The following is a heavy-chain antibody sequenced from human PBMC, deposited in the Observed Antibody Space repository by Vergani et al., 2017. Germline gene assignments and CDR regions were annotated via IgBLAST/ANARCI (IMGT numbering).Heavy chain of an antibody. CDR1: GYRFIIYW. CDR2: IYPGDSDT. Sequence: EVQLVQSGAEVKKPGASLKISCKGSGYRFIIYWIAWVRQMPGKGLEWMGIIYPGDSDTRYSPSFQGQVTISADKSISTAYLQWSSLKASDSAMYYCATTSGANNWFDPWGQGTLVTVSS. D-gene: IGHD3-10*01. J-gene: IGHJ5*02. CDR3: ATTSGANNWFDP. V-gene: IGHV5-51*01.